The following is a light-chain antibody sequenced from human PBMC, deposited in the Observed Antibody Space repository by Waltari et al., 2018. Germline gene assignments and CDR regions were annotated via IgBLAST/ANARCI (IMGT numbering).Light chain of an antibody. V-gene: IGKV3-15*01. Sequence: IVMTQSPATLSVSPGERATLSCRASQSISTNLAWFQEKPGQAPRLLSYGASTRATGVPARFCGSGSGTYFTLVISSLQSEDFAVYYCQQYDKWLRYSFGQGTKLEIK. J-gene: IGKJ2*01. CDR1: QSISTN. CDR2: GAS. CDR3: QQYDKWLRYS.